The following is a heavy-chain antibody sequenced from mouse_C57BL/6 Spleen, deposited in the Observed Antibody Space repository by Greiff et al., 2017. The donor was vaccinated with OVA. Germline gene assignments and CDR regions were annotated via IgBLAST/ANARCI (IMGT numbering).Heavy chain of an antibody. V-gene: IGHV1-69*01. CDR2: IDPSDSYT. D-gene: IGHD2-4*01. J-gene: IGHJ3*01. Sequence: QVQLQQPGAELVMPGASVKLSCKASGYTFTSYWMPWVKQRPGQGLEWIGEIDPSDSYTNYNQKFKGKSTLTVDKSSSTAYMQLSSLTSEDSAVYYCAKLEDYDEGWFAYWGQGTLVTVSA. CDR3: AKLEDYDEGWFAY. CDR1: GYTFTSYW.